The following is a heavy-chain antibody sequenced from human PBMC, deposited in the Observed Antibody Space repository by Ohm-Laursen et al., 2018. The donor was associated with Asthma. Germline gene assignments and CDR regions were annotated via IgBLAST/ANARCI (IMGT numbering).Heavy chain of an antibody. CDR2: ISTASSFI. Sequence: GSLRLSCAASGYSFSRYSIHWVRQIPGKGLEWVASISTASSFIYYADSVRGRFTTSRDNARNAVYLQMNSLRAEDTAVYYCARVSGVSRSGGRNEYFDYWGQGTLVTVSS. CDR3: ARVSGVSRSGGRNEYFDY. CDR1: GYSFSRYS. V-gene: IGHV3-21*01. D-gene: IGHD3-10*01. J-gene: IGHJ4*02.